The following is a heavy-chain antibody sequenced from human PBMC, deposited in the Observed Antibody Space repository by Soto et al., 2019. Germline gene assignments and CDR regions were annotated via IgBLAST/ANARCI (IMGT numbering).Heavy chain of an antibody. J-gene: IGHJ6*02. V-gene: IGHV3-7*01. CDR1: GFTFSSYW. Sequence: EVQLVESGGGLVQPGGSLRLSCAASGFTFSSYWMSWVRQAPGKGLEWVANIKQDGSEEYYVDSVKGRFTISRDNAKNSLYLQLNSLRAEDTAVYYCARVGLRFLEWLFNPGYGMAVWGQGTTVTVSS. CDR3: ARVGLRFLEWLFNPGYGMAV. CDR2: IKQDGSEE. D-gene: IGHD3-3*01.